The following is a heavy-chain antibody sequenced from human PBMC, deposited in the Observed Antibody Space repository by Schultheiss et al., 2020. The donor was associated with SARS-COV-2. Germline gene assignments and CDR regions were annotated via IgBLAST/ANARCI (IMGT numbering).Heavy chain of an antibody. D-gene: IGHD2-21*01. V-gene: IGHV4-4*02. Sequence: SQTLSLTCAVSGGSVNSNNWWSWVRQPPGTGLEWIGNIYYSGNTNYNPSLTSRVTISVDTSKNQFSLKLTSVTTADTAVYYCAKIVIAIFDYWGQGTLVTVSS. CDR2: IYYSGNT. J-gene: IGHJ4*02. CDR3: AKIVIAIFDY. CDR1: GGSVNSNNW.